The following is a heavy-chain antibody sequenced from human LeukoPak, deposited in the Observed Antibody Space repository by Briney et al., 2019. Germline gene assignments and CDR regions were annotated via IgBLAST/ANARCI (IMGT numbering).Heavy chain of an antibody. CDR2: MSGGGGRT. CDR1: GFTFSSYG. CDR3: AKSHCGSFSCSRAEF. Sequence: SXRRSCAGSGFTFSSYGMSWVGQAPGKGLEWVSAMSGGGGRTFYADWVKGRLTIYRENSKNTVYLQINSLRDEDTAVYYCAKSHCGSFSCSRAEFWGQGTLVTVSS. J-gene: IGHJ4*02. V-gene: IGHV3-23*01. D-gene: IGHD2-2*01.